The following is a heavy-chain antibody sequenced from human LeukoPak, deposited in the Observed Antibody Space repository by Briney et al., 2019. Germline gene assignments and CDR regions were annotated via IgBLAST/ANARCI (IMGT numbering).Heavy chain of an antibody. CDR2: ISHSGSA. Sequence: TSQTLSLTRPVSRGAISSGDYYWGGIRPPPGKGLEWGGYISHSGSAYSNPSLPSRVTISVDMSKNQFSLHLTSVTAADTPVYYSARVTYVVRGVIVDASYCLDFWGQGTLVTVSS. D-gene: IGHD3-10*01. J-gene: IGHJ4*02. CDR3: ARVTYVVRGVIVDASYCLDF. V-gene: IGHV4-30-4*01. CDR1: RGAISSGDYY.